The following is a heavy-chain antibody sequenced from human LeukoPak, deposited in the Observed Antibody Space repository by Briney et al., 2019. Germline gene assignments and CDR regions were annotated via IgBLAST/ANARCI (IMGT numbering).Heavy chain of an antibody. V-gene: IGHV3-21*01. CDR1: GFTFSSYS. CDR2: ISSSSSYI. Sequence: GGSLRLSCAASGFTFSSYSMNWVRQAPGKGLEWVSSISSSSSYIYYADSVKGRFTISRDNAKNSLYLQMNSLRAEDTAVYYCARAAIAAARIYYYMNVWGKGTTVTVSS. CDR3: ARAAIAAARIYYYMNV. J-gene: IGHJ6*03. D-gene: IGHD6-13*01.